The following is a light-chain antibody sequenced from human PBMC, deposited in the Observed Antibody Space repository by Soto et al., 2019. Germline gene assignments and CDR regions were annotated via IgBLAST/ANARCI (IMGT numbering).Light chain of an antibody. CDR2: DSS. CDR3: QQYNSWPPRYT. V-gene: IGKV3-15*01. Sequence: DIVLTQSPATLSVSPGESASLSCRASQSVSRALAWYQHVPGQAPRLLIYDSSTRATGVPARFSGSGSGTRFTLTISILQSEHFAVYYCQQYNSWPPRYTFGLGTKLEI. CDR1: QSVSRA. J-gene: IGKJ2*01.